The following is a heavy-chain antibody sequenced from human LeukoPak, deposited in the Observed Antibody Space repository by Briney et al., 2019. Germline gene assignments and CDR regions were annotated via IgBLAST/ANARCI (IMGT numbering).Heavy chain of an antibody. Sequence: RSGRSLRLSCAASGFTFSSYAMHWVRQAPGKGLEWVAVISYDGSNKYYADSVKGRFTISRDNSKNTLYLQMNSLRAEDTAVYYCARATYYYDSSGYYYIEAAPAVDYWGQGTLVTVSS. D-gene: IGHD3-22*01. V-gene: IGHV3-30-3*01. CDR2: ISYDGSNK. CDR1: GFTFSSYA. J-gene: IGHJ4*02. CDR3: ARATYYYDSSGYYYIEAAPAVDY.